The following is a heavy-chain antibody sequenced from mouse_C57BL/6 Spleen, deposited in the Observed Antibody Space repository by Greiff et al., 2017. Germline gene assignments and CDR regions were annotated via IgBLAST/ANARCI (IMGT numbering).Heavy chain of an antibody. CDR3: ASYGSSLYYFDY. Sequence: EVQLQQSGPGLVKPSQSLSLTCSVTGYSITSGNYWNWIRQFPGNKLEWMGYISYDGSNNYNPSLKNRISITRDTSKNQFFLKLHSVTTEDTATYYCASYGSSLYYFDYWGQGTTLTVSS. V-gene: IGHV3-6*01. D-gene: IGHD1-1*01. J-gene: IGHJ2*01. CDR1: GYSITSGNY. CDR2: ISYDGSN.